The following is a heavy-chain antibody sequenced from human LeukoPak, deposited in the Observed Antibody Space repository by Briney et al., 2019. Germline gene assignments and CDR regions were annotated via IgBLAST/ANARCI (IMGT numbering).Heavy chain of an antibody. CDR3: AKEGSMAGTGYFDY. D-gene: IGHD6-19*01. J-gene: IGHJ4*02. V-gene: IGHV3-23*01. Sequence: GGSLRLSCAASGFTFSSYAMGWVRQAPGKGLEWVSVIIGSGSSTYYADSVKGRFTISRDNSKNTLYLQMNSLRAEDTAIYYCAKEGSMAGTGYFDYWGQGTLVTVSS. CDR1: GFTFSSYA. CDR2: IIGSGSST.